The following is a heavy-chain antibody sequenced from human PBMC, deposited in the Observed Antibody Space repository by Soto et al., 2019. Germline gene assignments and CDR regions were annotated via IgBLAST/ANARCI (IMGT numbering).Heavy chain of an antibody. D-gene: IGHD6-6*01. Sequence: GESLKISCAASGFTFSSYAMSWVRQAPGKGLEWVSAISGSGGSTYYADSVKGRFTISRDNSKNTLYLQMNSLRAEDTAVYYCAKSGIAARPELSDYYYYMDVWGKGTTVTVSS. J-gene: IGHJ6*03. CDR2: ISGSGGST. CDR1: GFTFSSYA. V-gene: IGHV3-23*01. CDR3: AKSGIAARPELSDYYYYMDV.